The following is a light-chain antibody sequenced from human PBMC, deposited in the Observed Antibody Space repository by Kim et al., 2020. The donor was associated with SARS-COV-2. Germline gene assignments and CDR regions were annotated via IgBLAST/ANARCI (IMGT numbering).Light chain of an antibody. CDR3: ETSDSNTQV. J-gene: IGLJ3*02. CDR1: SGHSSYI. CDR2: LEGSGSY. Sequence: SSVKLTCTLSSGHSSYIIAWHQQQPGKAPRYLMKLEGSGSYNKGSGVPDRFSGSSSGADRYLTISNLQSEDEADYYCETSDSNTQVFGGGTKLTVL. V-gene: IGLV4-60*03.